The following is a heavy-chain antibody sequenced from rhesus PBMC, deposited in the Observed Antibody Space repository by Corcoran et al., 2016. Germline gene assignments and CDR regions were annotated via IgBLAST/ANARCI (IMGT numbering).Heavy chain of an antibody. J-gene: IGHJ4*01. V-gene: IGHV2-174*01. Sequence: QVTLKESGPALVKPTQTLTLTCTFSGFSLTTSGMGVGWIRQPPGKAREWLALIYWDDDKCYSTSLKSRLTISKDTSKNQVVLTMTNMDPVDTATYYCARGYSGYFFDYWGQGVLVTVSS. CDR1: GFSLTTSGMG. CDR2: IYWDDDK. D-gene: IGHD1-44*01. CDR3: ARGYSGYFFDY.